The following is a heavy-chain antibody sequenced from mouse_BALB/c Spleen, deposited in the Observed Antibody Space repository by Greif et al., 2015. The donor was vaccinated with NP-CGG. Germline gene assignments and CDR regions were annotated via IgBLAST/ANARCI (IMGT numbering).Heavy chain of an antibody. Sequence: VQLQQSGAELVKPGASVKLSCTASGFNIKDTYIHWVKQRPEQGLEWIGRIDPANGNTKYDPKFQGKATITADTSSNTAYLQLSSLTSEDTAVYYCARYYRYPYYAMDYWGQGTSVTVSS. D-gene: IGHD2-14*01. CDR3: ARYYRYPYYAMDY. CDR1: GFNIKDTY. CDR2: IDPANGNT. J-gene: IGHJ4*01. V-gene: IGHV14-3*02.